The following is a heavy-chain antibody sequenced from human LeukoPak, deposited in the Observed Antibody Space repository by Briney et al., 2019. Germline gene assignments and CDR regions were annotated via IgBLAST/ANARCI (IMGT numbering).Heavy chain of an antibody. D-gene: IGHD6-6*01. Sequence: PGGSLRLSCAASEFSVGSNYMTWVRQAPGRGLEWVSLIYSGGSTYYADSVKGRFTISRDNSKNTLYLQMNSLRAEDTAVYYCARSPSIAARPYYFDYWGQGTLVTVSS. CDR2: IYSGGST. J-gene: IGHJ4*02. CDR3: ARSPSIAARPYYFDY. V-gene: IGHV3-66*01. CDR1: EFSVGSNY.